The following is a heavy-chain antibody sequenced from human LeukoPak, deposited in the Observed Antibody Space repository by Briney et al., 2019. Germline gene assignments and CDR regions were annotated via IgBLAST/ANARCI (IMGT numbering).Heavy chain of an antibody. D-gene: IGHD6-19*01. J-gene: IGHJ4*02. CDR1: GLTFGDYA. V-gene: IGHV3-49*04. CDR2: IRSKAYGGTA. CDR3: TRDLGSGWYFDY. Sequence: GGSLRLSCTASGLTFGDYAMSWVRQAPGKGLEWVGFIRSKAYGGTAEYAASVKGRFTISRDDSKSIAYLQMNSLKTEDTAVYYCTRDLGSGWYFDYWGKGTLVTVSS.